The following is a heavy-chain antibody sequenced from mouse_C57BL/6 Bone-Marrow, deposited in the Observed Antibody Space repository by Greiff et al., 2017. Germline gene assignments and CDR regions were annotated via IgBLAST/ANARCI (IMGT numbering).Heavy chain of an antibody. J-gene: IGHJ2*01. Sequence: QVQLQQSGAELVRPGASVTLSCKASGYTFTDYEMHWVKQTPVHGLEWIGAIDPETGGTAYNQKFKGKAILTADNSSSTAYMELRSLTSEDSAVYYCTRPLYCYGSSLYYFDYWGQGTTLTVSS. D-gene: IGHD1-1*01. CDR3: TRPLYCYGSSLYYFDY. CDR2: IDPETGGT. CDR1: GYTFTDYE. V-gene: IGHV1-15*01.